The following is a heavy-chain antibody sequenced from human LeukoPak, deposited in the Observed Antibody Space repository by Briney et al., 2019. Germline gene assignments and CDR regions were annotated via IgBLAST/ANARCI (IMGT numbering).Heavy chain of an antibody. CDR2: MYIGGTR. CDR1: GVSISSYY. J-gene: IGHJ5*02. CDR3: ARDLPRENSYAYGFWFDP. V-gene: IGHV4-4*07. D-gene: IGHD3-16*01. Sequence: SETLSLTCSVSGVSISSYYWTWIRQPPGKGLEWIGRMYIGGTRNYNPSPKSRVTMSIDTSKNQFSLKLSSVTAADTAVYYCARDLPRENSYAYGFWFDPWGQGTLVTVSS.